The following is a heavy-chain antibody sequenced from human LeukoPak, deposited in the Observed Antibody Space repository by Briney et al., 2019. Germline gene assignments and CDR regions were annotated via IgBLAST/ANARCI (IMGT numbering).Heavy chain of an antibody. Sequence: GASVKVSCNASGGTFSSYAISWVRQAPGQGLEWMGGIIPIFGTANYAQKFRGRVTITADESTSTAYMELSSLRSEDTAVYYCARALRDGYILLGFDYWGQGTLVTVSS. CDR1: GGTFSSYA. D-gene: IGHD5-24*01. V-gene: IGHV1-69*13. J-gene: IGHJ4*02. CDR3: ARALRDGYILLGFDY. CDR2: IIPIFGTA.